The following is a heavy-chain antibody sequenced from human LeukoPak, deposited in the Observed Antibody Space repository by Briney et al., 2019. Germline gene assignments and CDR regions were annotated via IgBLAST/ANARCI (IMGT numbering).Heavy chain of an antibody. Sequence: GGSLRLSCAASGFTFRDYVMSWVRQAPGKGLVWVSAITSSSGNIYYADSVKGRFTISRDNSKDTLYLQMNSLRAEDTAVYYCARDCTGGSCFSDYWGQGTLVTVSS. CDR3: ARDCTGGSCFSDY. V-gene: IGHV3-23*01. J-gene: IGHJ4*02. CDR2: ITSSSGNI. CDR1: GFTFRDYV. D-gene: IGHD2-15*01.